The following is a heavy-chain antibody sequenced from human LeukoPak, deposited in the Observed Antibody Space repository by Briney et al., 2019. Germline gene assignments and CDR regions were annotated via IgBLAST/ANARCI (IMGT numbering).Heavy chain of an antibody. CDR1: GGSISSGGYY. Sequence: SETLSLTCAVSGGSISSGGYYWSWIRQHPGKGLEWIGYIYYSGSTYYNPSLKSRVTISVDTSKNQFSLKLSSVTAADTAVYYCARREYSGLGNAFDIWGQGTMVTVSS. J-gene: IGHJ3*02. CDR3: ARREYSGLGNAFDI. V-gene: IGHV4-31*11. D-gene: IGHD5-12*01. CDR2: IYYSGST.